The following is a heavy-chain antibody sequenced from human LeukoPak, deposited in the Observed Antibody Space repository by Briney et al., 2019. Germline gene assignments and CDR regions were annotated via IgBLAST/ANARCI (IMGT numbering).Heavy chain of an antibody. CDR3: ARDAGIAAADDAFDI. V-gene: IGHV4-39*07. J-gene: IGHJ3*02. D-gene: IGHD6-13*01. Sequence: PSETLSLTCTVSGGSISSSSYYWGWIRQPPGKGLEWIGSIYYSGSTYYNPSLKSRVTISVDTSKNQFSLKLSSVTAADTAVYYCARDAGIAAADDAFDIWGQGTMVTVSS. CDR1: GGSISSSSYY. CDR2: IYYSGST.